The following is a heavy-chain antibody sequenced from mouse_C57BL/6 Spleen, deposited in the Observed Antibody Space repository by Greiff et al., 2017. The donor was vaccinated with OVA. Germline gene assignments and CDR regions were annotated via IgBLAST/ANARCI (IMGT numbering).Heavy chain of an antibody. Sequence: VQLQQSGAELVKPGASVKMSCKASGYTFTTYPIEWMKQNHGKSLEWIGNFHPYNDDTKYNEKFKGKATLTVEKSSSTVYVELSRLTSDDSAVYDCARHYYYGSRDWYFDVWGTGTTVTVSS. V-gene: IGHV1-47*01. J-gene: IGHJ1*03. CDR2: FHPYNDDT. D-gene: IGHD1-1*01. CDR1: GYTFTTYP. CDR3: ARHYYYGSRDWYFDV.